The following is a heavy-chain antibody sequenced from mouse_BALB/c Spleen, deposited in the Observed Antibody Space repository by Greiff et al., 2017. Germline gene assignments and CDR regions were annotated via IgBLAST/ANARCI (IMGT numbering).Heavy chain of an antibody. CDR1: GYAFSSYW. D-gene: IGHD2-2*01. CDR2: IYPGDGAT. Sequence: VQLQQSGAELVRPGSSVKISCKASGYAFSSYWMNWVKQRPGQGLEWIGQIYPGDGATNYNGKFKGKATLTADKSSSTAYMQISSLTSEDSAVYFCAKDGYDGYAMDYWGQGTSVTVSS. CDR3: AKDGYDGYAMDY. J-gene: IGHJ4*01. V-gene: IGHV1-80*01.